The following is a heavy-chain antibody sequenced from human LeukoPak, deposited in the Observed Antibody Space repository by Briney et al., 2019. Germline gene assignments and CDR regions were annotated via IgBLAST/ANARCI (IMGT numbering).Heavy chain of an antibody. D-gene: IGHD1-26*01. J-gene: IGHJ4*02. CDR1: GFTFSSYA. Sequence: PGRSLRLSCAASGFTFSSYAMHWVRQAPGKGLEWAAVISYDGSNKYYADSVKGRFTISRDNSKNTLYLQMNSLRAEDTAVYYCARSPGSYYEYYFDYWGQGTLVTVSS. CDR3: ARSPGSYYEYYFDY. V-gene: IGHV3-30*01. CDR2: ISYDGSNK.